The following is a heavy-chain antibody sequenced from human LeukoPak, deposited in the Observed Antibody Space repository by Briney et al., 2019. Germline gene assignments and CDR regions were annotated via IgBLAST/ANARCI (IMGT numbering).Heavy chain of an antibody. CDR2: ISGSGGST. Sequence: GGSLRLSCAASGFTFSSYAMSWVRQAPGKGLEWVSAISGSGGSTYYADSVKGRFTISRDNSKNTLYLQMNSLRAEGTAVYYCAKDQYGSGSYYDAFDIWGQGTMVTVSS. CDR1: GFTFSSYA. D-gene: IGHD3-10*01. CDR3: AKDQYGSGSYYDAFDI. V-gene: IGHV3-23*01. J-gene: IGHJ3*02.